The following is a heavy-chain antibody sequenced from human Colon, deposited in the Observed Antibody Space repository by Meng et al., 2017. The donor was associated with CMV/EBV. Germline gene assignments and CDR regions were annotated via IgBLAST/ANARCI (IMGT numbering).Heavy chain of an antibody. D-gene: IGHD6-13*01. CDR1: GGSMSSTC. V-gene: IGHV4-59*01. Sequence: QVQLQESGPGLVKPSETLSLTCAVSGGSMSSTCWSWIRQPPGKGLEWIGYVCYNGITDYNPSLKSRITISGDTSKNQFSLQVTSVTAADTAMYYCALRGLAAGTLQQWGQGTLVTVSS. CDR3: ALRGLAAGTLQQ. J-gene: IGHJ1*01. CDR2: VCYNGIT.